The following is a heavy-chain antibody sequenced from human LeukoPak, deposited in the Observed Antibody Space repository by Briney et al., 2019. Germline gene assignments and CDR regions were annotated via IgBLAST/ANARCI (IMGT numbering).Heavy chain of an antibody. CDR2: IKQDGSEK. J-gene: IGHJ4*02. CDR3: AKTSSSWSERGYFDY. V-gene: IGHV3-7*01. D-gene: IGHD6-13*01. Sequence: PGGSLRLSCAASGFTFSSYWMSWVRQAPGKGLEWVANIKQDGSEKYYADSVKGRFTISRDNSKNTLYLQMNSLRAEDTAVYYCAKTSSSWSERGYFDYWGQGTLVTVSS. CDR1: GFTFSSYW.